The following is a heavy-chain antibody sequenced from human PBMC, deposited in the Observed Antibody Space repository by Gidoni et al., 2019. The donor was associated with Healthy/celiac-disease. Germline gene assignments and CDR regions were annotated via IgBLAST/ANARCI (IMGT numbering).Heavy chain of an antibody. Sequence: QVQLAQSGAEVQKPGSSLKVSCKASGVTFSSYAISWVRQDPGQGLELMGGINPIFGTANYAQKFKSRVTITADESTSTAYMELSSLRAEDTAVYYCARAGDGGNSGDAFDIWGQGTMVTVSS. CDR1: GVTFSSYA. CDR2: INPIFGTA. D-gene: IGHD2-21*02. V-gene: IGHV1-69*01. J-gene: IGHJ3*02. CDR3: ARAGDGGNSGDAFDI.